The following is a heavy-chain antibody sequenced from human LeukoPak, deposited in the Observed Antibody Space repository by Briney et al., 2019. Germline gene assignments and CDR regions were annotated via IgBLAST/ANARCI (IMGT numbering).Heavy chain of an antibody. D-gene: IGHD6-13*01. CDR3: ARGVYIAAAQYGY. J-gene: IGHJ4*02. V-gene: IGHV4-59*01. CDR2: IYYSGTT. Sequence: SETLSLTCTVYGGSISSYYWSWIRQPPGKGLEWIGYIYYSGTTNYNPSLKSRVTISVDTSKNQFSLKLSSVTAADTAVHYCARGVYIAAAQYGYWGQGTLVTVSS. CDR1: GGSISSYY.